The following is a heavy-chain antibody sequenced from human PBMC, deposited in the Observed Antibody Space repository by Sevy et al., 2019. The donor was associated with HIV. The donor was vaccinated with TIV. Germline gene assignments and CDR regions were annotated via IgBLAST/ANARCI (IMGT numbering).Heavy chain of an antibody. CDR1: GYTFTSYG. Sequence: ASVKVSCKASGYTFTSYGISWVRQAPGQGLEWMGWISVYNGNTNYAQKLQGRVTMTTDTSTGTAYMELRTLISDDTAVYYCARAPWAAASGGFDYWGQGTLVTVSS. CDR2: ISVYNGNT. V-gene: IGHV1-18*04. CDR3: ARAPWAAASGGFDY. D-gene: IGHD6-13*01. J-gene: IGHJ4*02.